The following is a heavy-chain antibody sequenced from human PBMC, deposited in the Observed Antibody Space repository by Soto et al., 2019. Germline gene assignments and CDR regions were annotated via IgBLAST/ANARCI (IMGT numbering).Heavy chain of an antibody. CDR1: GLTFSSYA. CDR2: ISGSGGST. CDR3: AKAPGSSWGVYYYYYMDV. J-gene: IGHJ6*03. V-gene: IGHV3-23*01. D-gene: IGHD6-13*01. Sequence: EVHLLESGGGLVQPGGSLRLSCAASGLTFSSYAMSWVRQAPGKGLEWVSAISGSGGSTYYADSVKGRFTISRDNSKNTLYLQMNSLRAEDTAVYYCAKAPGSSWGVYYYYYMDVWGKGTTVTVSS.